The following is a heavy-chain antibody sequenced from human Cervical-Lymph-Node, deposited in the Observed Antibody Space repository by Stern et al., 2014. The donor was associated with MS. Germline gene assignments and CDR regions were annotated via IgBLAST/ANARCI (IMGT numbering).Heavy chain of an antibody. CDR1: GGSFNAFY. CDR2: ISHSGST. V-gene: IGHV4-34*01. CDR3: ARTWIAVRNTKWFDP. J-gene: IGHJ5*02. D-gene: IGHD6-6*01. Sequence: QVQLQQWGAGLLKPSETLSLTCAVYGGSFNAFYWSWIRQPPGKGLEWIGEISHSGSTRYTPSLKSRAPISVDTSKDQFSLKLSSVTAADTAVYYCARTWIAVRNTKWFDPWGQGTLVTVSS.